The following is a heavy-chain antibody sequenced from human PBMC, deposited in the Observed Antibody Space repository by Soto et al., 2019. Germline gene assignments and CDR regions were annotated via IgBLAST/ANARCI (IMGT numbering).Heavy chain of an antibody. J-gene: IGHJ6*02. CDR2: IYYSGST. CDR3: ARGQGAGEGYYYYGMDV. Sequence: QVQLQESAPGLVKPSETLSLTCTVSGGSISSYYWSWIRQPPGKGLEWIGYIYYSGSTNYNPSLKSRVTISVDTSKNQFSLKLSSVTAADTAVYYCARGQGAGEGYYYYGMDVWGQGTTVTVSS. D-gene: IGHD6-19*01. CDR1: GGSISSYY. V-gene: IGHV4-59*01.